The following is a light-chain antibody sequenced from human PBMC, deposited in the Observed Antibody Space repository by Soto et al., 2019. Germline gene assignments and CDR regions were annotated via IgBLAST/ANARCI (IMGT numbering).Light chain of an antibody. V-gene: IGKV3-15*01. CDR2: RAS. CDR3: QQYDNWPYT. J-gene: IGKJ2*01. CDR1: QSVSTT. Sequence: EIVMTQSPATLSVSPGERATLSCRASQSVSTTLAWYQQKPGQAPRLLIYRASLRATGVPARFSGGGSGAVFTLTISGLQSEDFAVYYCQQYDNWPYTFGQGTKLDIK.